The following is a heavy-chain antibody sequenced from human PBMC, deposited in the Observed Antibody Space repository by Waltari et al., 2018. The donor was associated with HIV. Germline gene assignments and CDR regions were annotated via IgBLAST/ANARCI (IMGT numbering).Heavy chain of an antibody. V-gene: IGHV3-64*01. J-gene: IGHJ4*02. Sequence: EVQLVESGGGLVQPGGSLRLSSAASGFTFSSYPMHWVRQAPGKRLEYVSSISSDGANTYYANSVKGRFTISRDNSKNTLYLQMGDLRAEDMAVYFCARRQGPYDYWGRGTLVTVSS. CDR3: ARRQGPYDY. CDR1: GFTFSSYP. CDR2: ISSDGANT.